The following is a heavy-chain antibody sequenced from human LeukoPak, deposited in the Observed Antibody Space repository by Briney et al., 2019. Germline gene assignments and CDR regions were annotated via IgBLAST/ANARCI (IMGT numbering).Heavy chain of an antibody. V-gene: IGHV1-2*02. CDR2: INPNSGGT. J-gene: IGHJ4*02. CDR3: ARADRRRPPYSSSWYSENIFDY. CDR1: GYTFTGYY. D-gene: IGHD6-13*01. Sequence: GASVKVSCKASGYTFTGYYVHWVRQAPGQGLEWMGWINPNSGGTNYAQKFQGRVTMTRDTSISTAYMELSRLRSEDTAVYYCARADRRRPPYSSSWYSENIFDYWGQGTLVTVSS.